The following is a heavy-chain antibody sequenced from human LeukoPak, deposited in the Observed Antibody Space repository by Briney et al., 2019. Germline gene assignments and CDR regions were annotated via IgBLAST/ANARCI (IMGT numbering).Heavy chain of an antibody. CDR3: ARNKRNYGDYYYYGMDV. J-gene: IGHJ6*02. V-gene: IGHV1-69*13. CDR1: GGTFSNYG. CDR2: IIPIFDTA. Sequence: SVKVSCKASGGTFSNYGFSWVRQAPGQGLEWMGGIIPIFDTANYAQKFLGRVTITADESTSTLYMELTSLTSEDTAVYYCARNKRNYGDYYYYGMDVWGQGTTVTVSS. D-gene: IGHD4-17*01.